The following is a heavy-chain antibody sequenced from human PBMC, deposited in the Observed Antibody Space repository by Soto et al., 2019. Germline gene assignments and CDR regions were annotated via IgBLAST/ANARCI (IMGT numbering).Heavy chain of an antibody. J-gene: IGHJ3*02. CDR1: GGSINSGYYS. D-gene: IGHD2-8*01. V-gene: IGHV4-30-2*01. CDR2: IYQSGSA. Sequence: QLQLQESGSGLVQPSQTLSLTCVVSGGSINSGYYSWSWIRQPPGKGLEWIGNIYQSGSAFYNPSLKSRVTLSVDRSKTHFSLKLSSVTAADTAVYYCARSHDDGVFDIWGQGTMVTVSS. CDR3: ARSHDDGVFDI.